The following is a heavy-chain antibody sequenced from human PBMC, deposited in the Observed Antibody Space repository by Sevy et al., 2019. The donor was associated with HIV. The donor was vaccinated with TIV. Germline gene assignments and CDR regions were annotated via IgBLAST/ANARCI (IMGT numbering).Heavy chain of an antibody. V-gene: IGHV3-21*01. CDR2: ISSSSYI. CDR3: ARDSASSTSCYIGGRKCDAFDI. CDR1: GFTFSSYS. J-gene: IGHJ3*02. D-gene: IGHD2-2*02. Sequence: GGSLRLSCAASGFTFSSYSMNWVRQAPGKGLEWVSSISSSSYIYYADSVKGRFTISGDNAKNSLYLQMNSLRAEDTAVYYCARDSASSTSCYIGGRKCDAFDIWGQGTMVTVSS.